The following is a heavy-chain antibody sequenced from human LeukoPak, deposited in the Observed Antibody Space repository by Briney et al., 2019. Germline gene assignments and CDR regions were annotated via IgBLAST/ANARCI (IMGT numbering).Heavy chain of an antibody. CDR1: GFILSNYG. D-gene: IGHD6-19*01. Sequence: GGSLRLSCAASGFILSNYGMHWVRQAPGKGLEWVAVIWYDGSNKYYADSVKGRFTISRDNSKNTLYLQMNSLRAEDTAVYYCARDTSSGWYLTHWGQGTLVTVSP. CDR3: ARDTSSGWYLTH. CDR2: IWYDGSNK. J-gene: IGHJ4*02. V-gene: IGHV3-33*01.